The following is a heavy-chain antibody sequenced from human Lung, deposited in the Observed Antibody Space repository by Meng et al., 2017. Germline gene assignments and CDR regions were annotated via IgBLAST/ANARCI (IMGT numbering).Heavy chain of an antibody. J-gene: IGHJ4*02. D-gene: IGHD6-13*01. V-gene: IGHV3-53*01. CDR2: IYGDGST. CDR1: GFTVNGNY. CDR3: AGRVMGAAAYDF. Sequence: VQLVGLGGDRFRPGKSLRISCEAPGFTVNGNYMTWVRQAPGKGLEWGSLIYGDGSTLYADSVKGRFTISRDNSKNTVYLQMNSLRVEDTAVYHCAGRVMGAAAYDFWGQGTLVTVSS.